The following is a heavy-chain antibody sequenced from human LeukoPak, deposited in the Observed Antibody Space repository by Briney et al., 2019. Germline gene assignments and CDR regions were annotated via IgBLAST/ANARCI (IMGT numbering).Heavy chain of an antibody. CDR2: INHSGGT. V-gene: IGHV4-34*01. Sequence: KPSETLSLTCAVYGGSFSGYYWSWIRQPPGKGLEWIGEINHSGGTNYNPSLKSRVTISVDTPKNQFSLKLSSVTAADTAVYYRARVFTVAVRYYYYMDVWGKGTTVTVSS. D-gene: IGHD6-19*01. CDR1: GGSFSGYY. J-gene: IGHJ6*03. CDR3: ARVFTVAVRYYYYMDV.